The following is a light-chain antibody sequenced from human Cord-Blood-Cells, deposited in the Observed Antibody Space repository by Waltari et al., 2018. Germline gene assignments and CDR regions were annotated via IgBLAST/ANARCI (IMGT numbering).Light chain of an antibody. CDR2: YAS. Sequence: EIVLTQSPDFQSVTPKEKVTITCRASQSIVSSLHWYQQKPDQAPKLLIKYASQSFSGVPSRFSGSGSGTDFTLPINSLESGDAATYYCHQSSSLPWTFGQGTKVEIK. CDR3: HQSSSLPWT. CDR1: QSIVSS. J-gene: IGKJ1*01. V-gene: IGKV6-21*01.